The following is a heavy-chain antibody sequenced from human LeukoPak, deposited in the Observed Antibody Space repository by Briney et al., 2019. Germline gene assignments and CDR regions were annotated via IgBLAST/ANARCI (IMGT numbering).Heavy chain of an antibody. V-gene: IGHV3-23*01. D-gene: IGHD5-12*01. J-gene: IGHJ3*02. CDR3: AKHVDIVATMANDAFDI. CDR2: ISGSGGST. Sequence: PGGSLRLSCAASGFTFSSYAMSWVRQALGKGLEWVSAISGSGGSTYYADSVKGRFTISRDNSKNTLYLQMNSLRAEDTAVYYCAKHVDIVATMANDAFDIWGQGTMVTVSS. CDR1: GFTFSSYA.